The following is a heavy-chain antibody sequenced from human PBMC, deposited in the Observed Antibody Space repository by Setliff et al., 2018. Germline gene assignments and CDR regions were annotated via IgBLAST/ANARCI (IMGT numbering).Heavy chain of an antibody. V-gene: IGHV3-74*01. Sequence: GGSLRLSCVVSGFTSGAYWMNWVRQAPGKGLVWVSRIDPYGSFTAYADSVKGRFTISRDNAKDTVYLQMNSLRVDDTAVYYCARGLPGSGYSSGVLDFWGQGTMV. CDR2: IDPYGSFT. D-gene: IGHD3-9*01. J-gene: IGHJ3*01. CDR1: GFTSGAYW. CDR3: ARGLPGSGYSSGVLDF.